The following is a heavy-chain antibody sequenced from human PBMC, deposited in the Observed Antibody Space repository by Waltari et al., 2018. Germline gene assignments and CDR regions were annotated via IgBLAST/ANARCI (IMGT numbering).Heavy chain of an antibody. Sequence: QVQLVQSGAEVKKPGSSVKVSCKASGGTFSSYAMSWVRQAPGQGLEWMGWINPNRGGATDAQKFTGSVTMTRDRSISAAYMVLSGLRAEDTAVYYCATEDPGDWGQGTLVTVSS. D-gene: IGHD3-10*01. CDR1: GGTFSSYA. J-gene: IGHJ4*02. CDR3: ATEDPGD. V-gene: IGHV1-69*04. CDR2: INPNRGGA.